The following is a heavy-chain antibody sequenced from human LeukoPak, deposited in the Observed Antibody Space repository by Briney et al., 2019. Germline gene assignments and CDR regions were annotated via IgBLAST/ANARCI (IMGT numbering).Heavy chain of an antibody. J-gene: IGHJ4*02. CDR3: ARGSGIGYCSSTSCYALLSRIAVAGQGDY. CDR2: ISSSSSYM. Sequence: SGGSLRLSCAASGFTFSSYTMNWVRQAPGKGLEWVSSISSSSSYMYYADSVKGRFTISRDNAKNSLYLQMNSLRAEDTAVYYCARGSGIGYCSSTSCYALLSRIAVAGQGDYWGQGTLVTVSS. V-gene: IGHV3-21*01. CDR1: GFTFSSYT. D-gene: IGHD2-2*01.